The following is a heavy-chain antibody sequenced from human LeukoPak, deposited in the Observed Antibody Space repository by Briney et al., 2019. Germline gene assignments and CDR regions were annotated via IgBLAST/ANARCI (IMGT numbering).Heavy chain of an antibody. Sequence: GGSLRLSCSASGFTFSSYAMHWVRQAPGKGLEYVSAISSNGGSTYYADSVKGRFTISRDNSKNTLYLQMSSLRAEDTAVYYCVKEPGIAAAGTPFDYWGQGTPVTVSS. CDR3: VKEPGIAAAGTPFDY. D-gene: IGHD6-13*01. CDR1: GFTFSSYA. CDR2: ISSNGGST. J-gene: IGHJ4*02. V-gene: IGHV3-64D*06.